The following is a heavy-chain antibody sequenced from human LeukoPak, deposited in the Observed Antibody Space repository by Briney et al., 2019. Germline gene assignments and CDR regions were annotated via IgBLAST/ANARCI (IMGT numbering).Heavy chain of an antibody. CDR3: ARWGMDIVVVPAAYYYYYMDV. V-gene: IGHV3-48*04. J-gene: IGHJ6*03. Sequence: GGSLRLSCAASGFTFSSYSMNWVRQAPGKGLEWVSYISSSSSTIYYADSVKGRFTISRDNAKNSLYLQMNNLRAEDTAVYYCARWGMDIVVVPAAYYYYYMDVWGKGTTVTVSS. CDR1: GFTFSSYS. CDR2: ISSSSSTI. D-gene: IGHD2-2*03.